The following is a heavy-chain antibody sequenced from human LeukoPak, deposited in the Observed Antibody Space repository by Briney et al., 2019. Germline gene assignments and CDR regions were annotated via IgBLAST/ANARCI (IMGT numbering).Heavy chain of an antibody. CDR2: INPYSGGT. J-gene: IGHJ4*02. CDR1: GYVFTDYY. V-gene: IGHV1-2*02. D-gene: IGHD2-8*01. Sequence: ASVKVSCKASGYVFTDYYIHWVRQAPGQGLEWMGWINPYSGGTNYAQKFRGRVTTTRDTSISTAYVDLSRLTSDDTAVYFCARCEIYCINGFCYKEPCDYWGQGTLVTVSS. CDR3: ARCEIYCINGFCYKEPCDY.